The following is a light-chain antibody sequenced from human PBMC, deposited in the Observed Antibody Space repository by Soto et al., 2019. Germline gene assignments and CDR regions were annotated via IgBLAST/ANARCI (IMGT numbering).Light chain of an antibody. CDR3: QSFDNSLSGSRV. CDR2: GNN. Sequence: QSVLTQPPSVSGAPGQRVTVSCTGSSSNIGAGYDVHWYQQLPGTAPKLLIYGNNNRPSGVPDRFSGSKSDTSASLAITGLQAEGEAEYYCQSFDNSLSGSRVFGSGTQLTVL. V-gene: IGLV1-40*01. J-gene: IGLJ1*01. CDR1: SSNIGAGYD.